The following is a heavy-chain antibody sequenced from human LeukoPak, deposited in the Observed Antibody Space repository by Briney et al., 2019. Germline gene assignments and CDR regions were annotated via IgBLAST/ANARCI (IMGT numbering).Heavy chain of an antibody. J-gene: IGHJ1*01. CDR2: IYRGNT. CDR3: ARGDADCWECFHH. Sequence: PSETLSLTCAVYGGSFSDYFWTWVRPSPGKGLEWIAEIYRGNTNYNPSLKSRATTSVDTSKNQCSLRLSSVTAADTAVCYCARGDADCWECFHHWGQGTLVTVSS. CDR1: GGSFSDYF. V-gene: IGHV4-34*01. D-gene: IGHD2-21*02.